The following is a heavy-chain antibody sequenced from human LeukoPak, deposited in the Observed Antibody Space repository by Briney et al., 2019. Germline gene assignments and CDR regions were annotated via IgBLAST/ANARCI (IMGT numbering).Heavy chain of an antibody. Sequence: ASVKVSCKASGYTFTSYYMHWVRQAPGQGLERMGIINPSGGSTSYAQKFQGRVTMTRDTSTSTVYMELSSLRSEDTAVYYCARLPPAYGGNLYMDVWGKGTTVTVSS. CDR3: ARLPPAYGGNLYMDV. D-gene: IGHD4-23*01. V-gene: IGHV1-46*03. J-gene: IGHJ6*03. CDR1: GYTFTSYY. CDR2: INPSGGST.